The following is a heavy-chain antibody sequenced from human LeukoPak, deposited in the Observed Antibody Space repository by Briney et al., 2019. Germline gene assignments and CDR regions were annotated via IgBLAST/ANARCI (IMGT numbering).Heavy chain of an antibody. D-gene: IGHD3-9*01. CDR1: GFTFSSYS. J-gene: IGHJ6*03. V-gene: IGHV3-21*04. CDR3: ARCRGGNYDILTGRTPYYMDV. CDR2: ISSSSSYI. Sequence: GGSLRLSCAASGFTFSSYSMNWVRQAPGKGLEWVSSISSSSSYIYYADSVKGRFTISRDNAKNSLYLQMNSLRAEDTALYYCARCRGGNYDILTGRTPYYMDVWGKGTTVTVSS.